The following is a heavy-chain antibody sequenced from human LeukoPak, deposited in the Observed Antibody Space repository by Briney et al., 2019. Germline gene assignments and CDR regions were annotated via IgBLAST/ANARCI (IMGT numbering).Heavy chain of an antibody. CDR3: ARSLSTGPSAAGDAFYFYYGLDV. CDR1: VGSISSRY. J-gene: IGHJ6*02. V-gene: IGHV4-59*11. CDR2: IYYRGST. D-gene: IGHD6-13*01. Sequence: SETLSLTCNVSVGSISSRYWSWIRQPPGKGLEGIAYIYYRGSTNYNPSLTARVTLSVAASKNPFSLKLTSVTAADTAVYYCARSLSTGPSAAGDAFYFYYGLDVWGQGTTVTVSS.